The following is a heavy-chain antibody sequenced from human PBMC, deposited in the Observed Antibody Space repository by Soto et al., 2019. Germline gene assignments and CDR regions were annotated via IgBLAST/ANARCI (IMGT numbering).Heavy chain of an antibody. Sequence: GASVKVSCKASGGTFSSYAISWARQAPGQGLEWMGGIIPIFGTANYAQKFQGRVTITADESTSTAYMELSSLRSEDTAVYYCAREVLEYFDRIEGYYYYGMDVWGQGATVTVPS. V-gene: IGHV1-69*13. D-gene: IGHD3-9*01. CDR1: GGTFSSYA. CDR3: AREVLEYFDRIEGYYYYGMDV. J-gene: IGHJ6*02. CDR2: IIPIFGTA.